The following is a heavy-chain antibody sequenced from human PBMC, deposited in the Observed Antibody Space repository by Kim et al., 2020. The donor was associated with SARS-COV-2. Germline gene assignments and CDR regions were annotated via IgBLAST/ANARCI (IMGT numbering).Heavy chain of an antibody. D-gene: IGHD1-26*01. V-gene: IGHV4-59*08. CDR1: GGSISSYY. J-gene: IGHJ3*02. CDR2: IYYSGST. CDR3: ARRDGSYWGDAFDI. Sequence: SETLSLTCTVSGGSISSYYWSWIRQPPGKGLEWIGYIYYSGSTNYNPSLKSRVTISVDTSKNQFSLKLSSVTAADTAVYYCARRDGSYWGDAFDIWGQGT.